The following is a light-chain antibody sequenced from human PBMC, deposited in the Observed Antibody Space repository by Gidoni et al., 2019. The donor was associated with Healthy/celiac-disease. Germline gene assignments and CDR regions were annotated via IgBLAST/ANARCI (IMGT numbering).Light chain of an antibody. V-gene: IGKV3-15*01. Sequence: EIVMTQSPATLSWSPGERATLSCRASQSVSSNLAWYQQKPGQAPRLLIYGASTRATGIPARFSGSGSGTEFTLTISSLQSEDFAVYYCQQYNNWPPTTFGGGTKVEIK. J-gene: IGKJ4*01. CDR2: GAS. CDR1: QSVSSN. CDR3: QQYNNWPPTT.